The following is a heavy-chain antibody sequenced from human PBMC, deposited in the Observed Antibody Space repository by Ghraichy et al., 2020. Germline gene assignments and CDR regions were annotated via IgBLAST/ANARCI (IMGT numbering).Heavy chain of an antibody. CDR2: IYSGGST. V-gene: IGHV3-53*04. CDR1: GFTVSSNY. CDR3: AREGCSSTSCFDY. J-gene: IGHJ4*02. Sequence: SCAASGFTVSSNYMSWVRQAPGKGLEWVSVIYSGGSTYYADSVKGRFTISRHNSKNTLYLQMNSLRAEDTAVYYCAREGCSSTSCFDYWGQGTLVTVSS. D-gene: IGHD2-2*01.